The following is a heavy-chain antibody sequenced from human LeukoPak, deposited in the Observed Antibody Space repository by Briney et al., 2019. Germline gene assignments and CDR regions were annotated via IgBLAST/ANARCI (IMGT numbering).Heavy chain of an antibody. Sequence: SETLSLTCTVSGGSISSSSYYWGWIRQPPGKGLEWIGSIYYSGSTYYNPSLKSRVTISVDTSKNQFSLKLSSVTAADTAVYYCARAMELLWFGELSLWFDPWGQGTLVTVSS. D-gene: IGHD3-10*01. V-gene: IGHV4-39*07. J-gene: IGHJ5*02. CDR3: ARAMELLWFGELSLWFDP. CDR2: IYYSGST. CDR1: GGSISSSSYY.